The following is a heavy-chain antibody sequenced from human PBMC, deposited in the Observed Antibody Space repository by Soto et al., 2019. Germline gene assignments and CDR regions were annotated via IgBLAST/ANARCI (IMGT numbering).Heavy chain of an antibody. V-gene: IGHV3-30*18. J-gene: IGHJ4*02. CDR3: AKSRGGSSWYEGDS. CDR2: ISYAGDYQ. CDR1: GFTFSSYG. Sequence: QVQLVESGGGVVQPGRSLRLSCAASGFTFSSYGMHWARQPPGKGLEWVAVISYAGDYQYYADSVKGRFTISRDNSKNTLYLQMNTLRPEDTAVYFCAKSRGGSSWYEGDSWGQGTLVTVSS. D-gene: IGHD6-13*01.